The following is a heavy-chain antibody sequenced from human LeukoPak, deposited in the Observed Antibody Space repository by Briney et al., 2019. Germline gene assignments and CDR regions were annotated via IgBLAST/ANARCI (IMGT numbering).Heavy chain of an antibody. CDR1: GGSISSYY. D-gene: IGHD3-3*01. CDR3: ARVQGFLEWLYYFDY. V-gene: IGHV4-59*01. J-gene: IGHJ4*02. Sequence: SETLSLTCTVSGGSISSYYWSWIRQPPGKGLEWNGYIYYSGSTNYNPSLKSRVTISVDTSKNQFSLKLSSVTAADTAVYYCARVQGFLEWLYYFDYWGQGTLVTVSS. CDR2: IYYSGST.